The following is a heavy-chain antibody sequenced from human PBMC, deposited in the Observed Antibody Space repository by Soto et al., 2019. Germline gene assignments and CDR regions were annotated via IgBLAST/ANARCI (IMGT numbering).Heavy chain of an antibody. V-gene: IGHV4-34*01. D-gene: IGHD6-13*01. J-gene: IGHJ5*02. Sequence: QVQLQQWGAGLLKPSETLSLTCAVYGGSFSGYYWSWIRQPPGKGLEWIGEINHSGSTNYNPSLKSRVTISVDTSKNQFSLQLSCVTAADTAVYYCARGRSSWYVGWNWFDPWGQGTLVTVSS. CDR3: ARGRSSWYVGWNWFDP. CDR2: INHSGST. CDR1: GGSFSGYY.